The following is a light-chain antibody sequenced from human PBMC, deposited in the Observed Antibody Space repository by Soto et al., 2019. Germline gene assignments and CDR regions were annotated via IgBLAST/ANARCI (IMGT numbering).Light chain of an antibody. CDR1: QSVLYSSYNKSY. CDR2: WAS. V-gene: IGKV4-1*01. Sequence: DIALTQSPDSLALSLGERATMNCKSSQSVLYSSYNKSYLAWYQVKPGRPPKLLFSWASTRKSGVPDRFSGSGSGTDFTLTISSQQAEDVAVYYCQQYYSTQITFGQGTRLEIK. J-gene: IGKJ5*01. CDR3: QQYYSTQIT.